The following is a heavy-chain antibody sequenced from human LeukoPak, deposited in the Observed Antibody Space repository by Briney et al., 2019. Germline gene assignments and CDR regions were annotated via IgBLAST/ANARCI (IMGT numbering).Heavy chain of an antibody. D-gene: IGHD3-3*01. V-gene: IGHV3-23*01. CDR2: ISGSGGST. Sequence: GGSLRLSCAASGFTFSSYAMSWVRQAPGKGLEWVSAISGSGGSTYYADSVKGRFTISRDNPKNTLYLQMNSLRAEDTAVYYCAKEIPTYYDFWSGYGPYFDYWGQGTLVTVSS. J-gene: IGHJ4*02. CDR1: GFTFSSYA. CDR3: AKEIPTYYDFWSGYGPYFDY.